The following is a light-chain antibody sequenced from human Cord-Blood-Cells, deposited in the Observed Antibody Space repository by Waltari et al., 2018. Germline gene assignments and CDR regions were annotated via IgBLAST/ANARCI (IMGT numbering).Light chain of an antibody. CDR3: QQSYSTPFT. CDR1: QSISSY. Sequence: DIQITQSQSSLSASVGDRVTLTCRASQSISSYLNLYQQKPGKAPKLLIYAASSLQSGVPSRFSGSGSGTDFTLTISSLQPEDFATYYCQQSYSTPFTFGPGTKVDIK. CDR2: AAS. J-gene: IGKJ3*01. V-gene: IGKV1-39*01.